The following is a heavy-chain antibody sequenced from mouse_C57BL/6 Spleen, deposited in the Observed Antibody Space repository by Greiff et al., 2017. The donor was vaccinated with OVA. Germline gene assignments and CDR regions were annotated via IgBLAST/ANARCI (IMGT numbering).Heavy chain of an antibody. V-gene: IGHV1-82*01. CDR2: IYPGDGDT. D-gene: IGHD2-3*01. CDR1: GYAFSRSW. J-gene: IGHJ2*01. CDR3: AKRGMGYYFDY. Sequence: VQLQESGPELVKPGASVKISCKASGYAFSRSWMNWVKQRPGKGLEWIGRIYPGDGDTNYNGKFKGKATLTADKSSSTAYMQLSSLTSEDSAVYFCAKRGMGYYFDYWGQGTTLTVSS.